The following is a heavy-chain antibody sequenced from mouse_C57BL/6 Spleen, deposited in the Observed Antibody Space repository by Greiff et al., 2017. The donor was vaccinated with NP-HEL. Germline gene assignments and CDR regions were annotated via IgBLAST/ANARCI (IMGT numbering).Heavy chain of an antibody. V-gene: IGHV1-81*01. D-gene: IGHD2-1*01. CDR1: GYTFTSYG. J-gene: IGHJ3*01. CDR2: IYPRSGNT. Sequence: QVQLQQSGAELARPGASVKLSCKASGYTFTSYGISWVKQRTGQGLEWIGEIYPRSGNTYYNEKFKGKATLTADKSSSTAYMELRSLTSEDSAVYFCAQGGVTTWFAYWGQGTLVTVSA. CDR3: AQGGVTTWFAY.